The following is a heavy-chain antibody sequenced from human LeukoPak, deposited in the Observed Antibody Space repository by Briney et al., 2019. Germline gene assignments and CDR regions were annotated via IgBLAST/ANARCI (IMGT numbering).Heavy chain of an antibody. V-gene: IGHV3-33*01. CDR1: GFTFSSYG. CDR2: ICIDGSTQ. Sequence: GRSLRLSCAASGFTFSSYGMHWVRQAPGKGLEWVAVICIDGSTQYYADSVKGRFTISRDNSKNTLYLQMNSLRAEDTAVYYCARDQYYYDSSGYYRGYYYYGMDVWGQGTTVTVS. J-gene: IGHJ6*02. D-gene: IGHD3-22*01. CDR3: ARDQYYYDSSGYYRGYYYYGMDV.